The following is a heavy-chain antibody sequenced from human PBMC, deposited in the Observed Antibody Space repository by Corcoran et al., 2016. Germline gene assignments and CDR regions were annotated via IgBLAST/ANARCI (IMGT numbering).Heavy chain of an antibody. CDR3: ARGSQDLYGSGSYYTFDY. Sequence: QVPLQQWGAGLLKPSETLSLTCAVYGGSFSGYYWSWIRQPPGKGLEWIGEINHSGSTNYNPSLKSRVTISVDTSKNQFSLKLSSVTAADTAVYYCARGSQDLYGSGSYYTFDYWGQGTLVTVSS. D-gene: IGHD3-10*01. CDR1: GGSFSGYY. CDR2: INHSGST. J-gene: IGHJ4*02. V-gene: IGHV4-34*01.